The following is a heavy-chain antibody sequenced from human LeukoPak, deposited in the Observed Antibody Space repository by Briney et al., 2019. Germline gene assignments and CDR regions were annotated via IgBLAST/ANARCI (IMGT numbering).Heavy chain of an antibody. D-gene: IGHD1-26*01. CDR3: ARGRRGSYFQDY. Sequence: SETLSLTCTVSGDSISSSDSYWGWIRQPPGKGLEWIGSMWFGATTSYNPSLKSRVTIPVDTSKNQFSLKLSSVTAADTALYYCARGRRGSYFQDYWGQGTLVTVSS. V-gene: IGHV4-39*07. J-gene: IGHJ4*02. CDR2: MWFGATT. CDR1: GDSISSSDSY.